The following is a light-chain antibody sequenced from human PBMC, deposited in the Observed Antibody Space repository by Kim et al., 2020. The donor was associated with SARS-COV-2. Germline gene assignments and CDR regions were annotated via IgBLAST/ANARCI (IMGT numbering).Light chain of an antibody. V-gene: IGLV2-14*03. J-gene: IGLJ3*02. CDR3: SSYTSSSTLGV. CDR1: SRDVGGYNY. Sequence: SNTISCTGTSRDVGGYNYVAWYQQHPGKAPKLMIYDVSMRPSGVSNRFSGSKSGNTASLTISGLQAEDEADYYGSSYTSSSTLGVFGGGTQLAVL. CDR2: DVS.